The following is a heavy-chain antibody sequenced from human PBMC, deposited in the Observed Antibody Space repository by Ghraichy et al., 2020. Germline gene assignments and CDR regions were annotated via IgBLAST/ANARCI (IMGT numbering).Heavy chain of an antibody. V-gene: IGHV3-30*04. D-gene: IGHD2-21*02. Sequence: GESLNISCAASGFTFSSYAMHWVRQAPGKGLEWVAVISYDGIYTYFADSVKGRFTISRDNSKNTLYLQMNSLRPDDTAVYYCTRDAYCGGDCYFHWYFDLWGRGTLITVSS. CDR1: GFTFSSYA. CDR3: TRDAYCGGDCYFHWYFDL. CDR2: ISYDGIYT. J-gene: IGHJ2*01.